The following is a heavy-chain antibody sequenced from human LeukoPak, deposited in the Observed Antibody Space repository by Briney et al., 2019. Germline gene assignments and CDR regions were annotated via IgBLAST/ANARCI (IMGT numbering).Heavy chain of an antibody. CDR2: ISYDGSNK. D-gene: IGHD4-17*01. V-gene: IGHV3-30*04. CDR1: GFTFSSYA. CDR3: ARDDGYGDYIGSYFDY. J-gene: IGHJ4*02. Sequence: GRSLRLSCAASGFTFSSYAMHWVRQAPGKGLEWVAVISYDGSNKYYADSVKGRFTISRDNSKNTLYLQMNSLRAEDTVVYYCARDDGYGDYIGSYFDYWGQGTLVTVSS.